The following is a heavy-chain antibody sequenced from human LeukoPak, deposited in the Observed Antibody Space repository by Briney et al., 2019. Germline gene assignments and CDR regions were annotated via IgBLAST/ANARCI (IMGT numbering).Heavy chain of an antibody. CDR1: GYTFTGYY. Sequence: ASVKVSCKASGYTFTGYYMHWVRQAPGQGLEWMGWINPNSGGTNYAQKFQGRVTMTRDTSISTAYMELSRLRSDDTAVYYCARRADSSGYGSAEYFQHWGQGTLVTVSS. V-gene: IGHV1-2*02. CDR2: INPNSGGT. J-gene: IGHJ1*01. CDR3: ARRADSSGYGSAEYFQH. D-gene: IGHD3-22*01.